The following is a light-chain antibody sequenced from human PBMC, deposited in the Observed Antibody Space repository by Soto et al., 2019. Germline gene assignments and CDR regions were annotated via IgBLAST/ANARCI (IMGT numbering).Light chain of an antibody. J-gene: IGLJ1*01. CDR2: DVS. Sequence: QSALTQPGSVSGSPGQSVTISCTGTSSDVGGYNYVSWYQQHPGKAPKLMIYDVSKRPSGVPNRFSGSKSGNTASLTISGLQAEDEADYYCSSYAGSYTYVFATGTKLTVL. CDR1: SSDVGGYNY. V-gene: IGLV2-11*01. CDR3: SSYAGSYTYV.